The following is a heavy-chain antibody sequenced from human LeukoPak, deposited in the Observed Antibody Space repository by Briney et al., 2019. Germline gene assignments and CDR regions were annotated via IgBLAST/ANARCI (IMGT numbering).Heavy chain of an antibody. D-gene: IGHD3-22*01. CDR2: IYHSGST. CDR3: ARASDYDSSAYYYFDY. J-gene: IGHJ4*02. Sequence: PSQTLSLTCAVSGGSISSGGYSWSWIRQPPGTGLEWIGYIYHSGSTYYNPSLKSRVSISVDRSKNQFSLKLSSVTAADTAVYYCARASDYDSSAYYYFDYWGQGTLVTVSS. CDR1: GGSISSGGYS. V-gene: IGHV4-30-2*01.